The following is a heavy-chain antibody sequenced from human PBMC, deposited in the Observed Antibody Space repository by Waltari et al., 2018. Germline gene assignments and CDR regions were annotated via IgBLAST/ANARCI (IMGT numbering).Heavy chain of an antibody. CDR2: IIPIFGTA. J-gene: IGHJ5*02. V-gene: IGHV1-69*13. CDR3: ARETYGDIWFDP. D-gene: IGHD4-17*01. CDR1: AGTFSSYA. Sequence: QVQLVQSGAEAKKPGSSVKVSCKAAAGTFSSYAISRVRHAPGQGLEWMGRIIPIFGTANYAQKFQGRVTITADKSTCTAYMELSSLRSEDTAVYFCARETYGDIWFDPWGQGSLVTVSS.